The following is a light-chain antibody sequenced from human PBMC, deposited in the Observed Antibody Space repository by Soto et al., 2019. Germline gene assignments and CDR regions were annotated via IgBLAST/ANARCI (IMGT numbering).Light chain of an antibody. CDR1: SSDIGGYNY. CDR3: SSYAGGNTFV. CDR2: EVT. J-gene: IGLJ1*01. Sequence: QSALTQPPSASGSPGQSVTISCTGASSDIGGYNYVSWFQQHPGKAPKLLIYEVTNRPSGVPDRFSGSKSDNTASLTVSGLQAEDEADYYCSSYAGGNTFVFGTGTKLTVL. V-gene: IGLV2-8*01.